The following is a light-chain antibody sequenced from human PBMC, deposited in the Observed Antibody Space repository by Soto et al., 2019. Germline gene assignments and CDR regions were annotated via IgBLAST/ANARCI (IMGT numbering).Light chain of an antibody. Sequence: QSALTQPASVSGSPGPSITISCTGTSSDVGGYNYVSWYQQHPGKAPKLMIYDVSNRPSGVSNRFSGSKSGNTASLTISWLQAEDEADYYCSSYTSSSPYVFGTGTKVTVL. V-gene: IGLV2-14*01. CDR1: SSDVGGYNY. CDR2: DVS. J-gene: IGLJ1*01. CDR3: SSYTSSSPYV.